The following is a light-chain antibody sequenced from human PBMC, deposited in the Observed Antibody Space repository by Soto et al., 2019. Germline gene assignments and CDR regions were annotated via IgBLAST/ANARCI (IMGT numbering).Light chain of an antibody. CDR2: AAS. CDR3: QQLNRYPLT. J-gene: IGKJ4*01. CDR1: QGISSY. Sequence: DIQLTQSPSFLSASVGDRVTITCRASQGISSYLAWYQQKPGKAPKLLIYAASTLHSGVPSRFSGSGSGTEFTLTISSLQPEDFATYYCQQLNRYPLTFGGGTKVEIK. V-gene: IGKV1-9*01.